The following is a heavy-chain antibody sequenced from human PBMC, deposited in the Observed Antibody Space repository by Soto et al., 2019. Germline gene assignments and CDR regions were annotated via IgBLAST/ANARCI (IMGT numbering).Heavy chain of an antibody. V-gene: IGHV1-69*06. D-gene: IGHD3-9*01. CDR3: ARDFGDILTGYSHQGYYYGMDV. CDR2: IIPIFGTA. J-gene: IGHJ6*02. CDR1: GGTFSSYA. Sequence: SVKVSCNASGGTFSSYAISWVRQAPGQGLEWMGGIIPIFGTANYAQKFQGRVTITADKSTSTAYMELSSLRSEDTAVYYCARDFGDILTGYSHQGYYYGMDVWGQGTTVTVSS.